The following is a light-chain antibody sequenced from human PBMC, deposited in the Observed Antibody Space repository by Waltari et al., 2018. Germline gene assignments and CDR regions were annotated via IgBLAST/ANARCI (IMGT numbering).Light chain of an antibody. CDR1: SSDVGNYNL. CDR2: EVT. CDR3: CSYAGLGIYV. Sequence: QSGLTQPASVSGSPGQSITVSCTGTSSDVGNYNLVSWYQQYPGKAPKLMVYEVTKRPSGVSDRFSGSNSGNTASLTISGLQSEDEADYYCCSYAGLGIYVFGTGTKVTVL. J-gene: IGLJ1*01. V-gene: IGLV2-23*02.